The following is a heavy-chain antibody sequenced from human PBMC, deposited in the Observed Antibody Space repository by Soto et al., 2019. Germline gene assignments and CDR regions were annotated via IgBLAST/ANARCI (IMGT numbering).Heavy chain of an antibody. J-gene: IGHJ6*02. Sequence: SVKVSCKASGGTFSSYAISWVRQAPGQGLEWMGGIIPIFGTANYAQKFQGRVTITADKSTSTAYMELSSLRSEDTAVYYCARVVPGDYYYGMDVWGQGTTVTVSS. CDR3: ARVVPGDYYYGMDV. D-gene: IGHD3-10*01. V-gene: IGHV1-69*06. CDR2: IIPIFGTA. CDR1: GGTFSSYA.